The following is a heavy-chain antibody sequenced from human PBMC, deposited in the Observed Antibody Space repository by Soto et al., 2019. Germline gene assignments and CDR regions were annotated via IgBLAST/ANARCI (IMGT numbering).Heavy chain of an antibody. CDR1: GGSISSYY. CDR3: ARHPPGYSSSWYTWFDP. J-gene: IGHJ5*02. CDR2: IYYSGST. D-gene: IGHD6-13*01. V-gene: IGHV4-59*08. Sequence: SETLSLTCTVSGGSISSYYWSWIRQPPGKGLEWIGYIYYSGSTNYNPSLKSRVTISVDTSKNQFSLKLSSVTAADTAVYYCARHPPGYSSSWYTWFDPWGQGTLVTVSS.